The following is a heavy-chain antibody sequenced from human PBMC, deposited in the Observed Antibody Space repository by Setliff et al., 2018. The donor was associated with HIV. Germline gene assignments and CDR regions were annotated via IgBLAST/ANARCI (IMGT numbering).Heavy chain of an antibody. Sequence: PSETLSLTCTFSGGSISSYYWSWIWQPPGKGLEWIGYIYYSGSTNYNPSLKSRVTISVDTSKNQFSLKLSSVTAADTAVYYCARDYSGWYYFDCWGKGTTVTVSS. CDR2: IYYSGST. CDR3: ARDYSGWYYFDC. J-gene: IGHJ6*03. V-gene: IGHV4-59*12. D-gene: IGHD6-19*01. CDR1: GGSISSYY.